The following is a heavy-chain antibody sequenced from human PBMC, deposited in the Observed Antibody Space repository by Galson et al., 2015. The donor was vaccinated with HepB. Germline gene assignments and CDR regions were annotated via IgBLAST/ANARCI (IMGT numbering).Heavy chain of an antibody. CDR2: FDPEDGET. CDR1: GYTLTELS. CDR3: ATLGGSGSYYMYYYGMDV. V-gene: IGHV1-24*01. Sequence: SVKVSCKVSGYTLTELSMHWVRQAPGKGLEWMGGFDPEDGETIYAQKFQGRVTMTEDTSTDTAYMELSSLRSEDTAVYYCATLGGSGSYYMYYYGMDVWGQGTTVTVSS. J-gene: IGHJ6*02. D-gene: IGHD3-10*01.